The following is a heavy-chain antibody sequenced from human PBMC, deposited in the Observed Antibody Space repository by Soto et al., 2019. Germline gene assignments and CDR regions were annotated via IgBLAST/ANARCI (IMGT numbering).Heavy chain of an antibody. J-gene: IGHJ5*02. CDR3: ARRSSTYLNEVIFDP. CDR2: IKTDSVDT. V-gene: IGHV1-2*02. D-gene: IGHD2-2*01. Sequence: ASVMSSCTSSRYTFTSYDIFWVRQSPGQCLEWMGWIKTDSVDTHYSQNFQGRVTMTRDTSINTAYMELNNLISDDTAVYYCARRSSTYLNEVIFDPWGQGTLVTVSS. CDR1: RYTFTSYD.